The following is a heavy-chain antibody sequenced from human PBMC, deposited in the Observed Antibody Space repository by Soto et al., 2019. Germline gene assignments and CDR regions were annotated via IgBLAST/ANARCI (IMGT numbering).Heavy chain of an antibody. Sequence: GGSLRLSCAASGFTFSSYGMHWVRQAPGKGLEWAAVISYDGSNKYYADSVKGRFTISRDNSKNTLYLQMNSLRAEDTAVYYCAKEEGHCTSSTCYYWFDPWGQGTLVTVSS. CDR2: ISYDGSNK. J-gene: IGHJ5*02. V-gene: IGHV3-30*18. CDR1: GFTFSSYG. CDR3: AKEEGHCTSSTCYYWFDP. D-gene: IGHD2-2*01.